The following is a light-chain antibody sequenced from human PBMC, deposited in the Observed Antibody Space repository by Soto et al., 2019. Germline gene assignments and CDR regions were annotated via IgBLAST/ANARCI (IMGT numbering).Light chain of an antibody. CDR1: SSNIGSNT. J-gene: IGLJ3*02. V-gene: IGLV1-44*01. CDR3: AAWDDSLSGVV. Sequence: QYVLTQPPSASGTPGQRVTISCSGGSSNIGSNTVNWYQHLPGTAPRLLIFSNSQRPSGVPDRFSASKSGTSASLAISGLQSEDEGDYYCAAWDDSLSGVVFGGGTKLTVL. CDR2: SNS.